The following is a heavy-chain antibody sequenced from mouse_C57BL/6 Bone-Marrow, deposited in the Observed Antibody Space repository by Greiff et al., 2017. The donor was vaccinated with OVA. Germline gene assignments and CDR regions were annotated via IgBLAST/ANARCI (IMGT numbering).Heavy chain of an antibody. Sequence: EVHLVESGGDLVKPGGSLKLSCAASGFTFSSYGMSWVRQTPDKRLEWVATISSGGSYTYYPHSVQGRFTISRDNAKNTLYLRMSSLKSEDTALYSCARRLRLPLLNFDVWGTGTTVTVSS. V-gene: IGHV5-6*01. CDR1: GFTFSSYG. CDR3: ARRLRLPLLNFDV. J-gene: IGHJ1*03. D-gene: IGHD3-2*02. CDR2: ISSGGSYT.